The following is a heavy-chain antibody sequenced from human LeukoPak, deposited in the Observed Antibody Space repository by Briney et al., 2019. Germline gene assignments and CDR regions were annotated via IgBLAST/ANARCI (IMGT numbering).Heavy chain of an antibody. J-gene: IGHJ6*03. CDR1: GGSISSYY. CDR2: IYYSGST. V-gene: IGHV4-59*08. Sequence: PSETLSLTCTVSGGSISSYYWSWIRQPAGKGLEWIGYIYYSGSTNYNPSLKSRVTISVDTSKNQFSLKLSSVTAADTAVFYCARHVSAYSSGLPYYMDVWGKGTTVTVSS. CDR3: ARHVSAYSSGLPYYMDV. D-gene: IGHD6-19*01.